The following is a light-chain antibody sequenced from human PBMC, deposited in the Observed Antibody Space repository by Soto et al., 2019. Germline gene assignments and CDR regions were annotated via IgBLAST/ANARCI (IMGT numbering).Light chain of an antibody. CDR3: QQYGSSSFT. Sequence: EIVLTQSPGTLSLSPGERATRSCRASQSVSSGYLAWYQQKPGQAPRLLIYGASSRATGIPDRFSGSGSGTDFTLTISRLEPEDFAVYYCQQYGSSSFTFGPGTKVDIK. CDR1: QSVSSGY. CDR2: GAS. J-gene: IGKJ3*01. V-gene: IGKV3-20*01.